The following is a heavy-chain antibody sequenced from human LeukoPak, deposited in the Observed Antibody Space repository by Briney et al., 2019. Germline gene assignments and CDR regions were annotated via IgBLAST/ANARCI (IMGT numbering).Heavy chain of an antibody. CDR1: GFTFSSYG. J-gene: IGHJ4*02. V-gene: IGHV3-30*18. CDR3: AKDLVSYDSSGYPFDY. D-gene: IGHD3-22*01. CDR2: ISYDGSNK. Sequence: QSGGSLRLSCAASGFTFSSYGMHWVRQAPGKGLEWVAVISYDGSNKYYADSVKGRFTISRDNSKNTLYPQMNSLRAEDTAVYYCAKDLVSYDSSGYPFDYWGQGTLVTVSS.